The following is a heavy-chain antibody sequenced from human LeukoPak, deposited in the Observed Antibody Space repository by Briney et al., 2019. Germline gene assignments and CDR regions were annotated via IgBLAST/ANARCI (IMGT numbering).Heavy chain of an antibody. CDR2: INPNSGGT. Sequence: ASVKVSCKASGYTFTGYYMHWVRQAPGQGLEWMGWINPNSGGTNYAQKFQGRVTITRDASISTAYMELSRLRSDDTAVYYCATEGKRITIFGVVIRNWFDPWGQGTLVTVSS. CDR1: GYTFTGYY. D-gene: IGHD3-3*01. J-gene: IGHJ5*02. CDR3: ATEGKRITIFGVVIRNWFDP. V-gene: IGHV1-2*02.